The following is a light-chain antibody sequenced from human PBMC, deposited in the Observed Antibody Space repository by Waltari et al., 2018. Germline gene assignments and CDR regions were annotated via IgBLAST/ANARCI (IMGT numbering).Light chain of an antibody. Sequence: DVLLTQSPVSLPVTLGQPASMSCNSRQSLAHSDGNTYLNWFHQRRGQSPRRLISKVSRRDSGVPERFSRSGSGTDFTLRISRVAAEDVRVYYCMQGTHWPQTFGQGTKVELK. CDR1: QSLAHSDGNTY. CDR2: KVS. CDR3: MQGTHWPQT. V-gene: IGKV2-30*02. J-gene: IGKJ1*01.